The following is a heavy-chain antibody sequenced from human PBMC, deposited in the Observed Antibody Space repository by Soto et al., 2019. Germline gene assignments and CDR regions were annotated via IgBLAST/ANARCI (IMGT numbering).Heavy chain of an antibody. Sequence: QLQLQESGPGLVKPSETLSLTCTVSGGSISSSSYYWGWIRQPPGKGLEWIGSIYYSGSTYYNPSLKSRVTISVDTSKNQFSLKLSSVTAADTAVYYCARPRTSGPDAFDIWGQGTMVTVSS. D-gene: IGHD2-15*01. CDR3: ARPRTSGPDAFDI. V-gene: IGHV4-39*01. J-gene: IGHJ3*02. CDR1: GGSISSSSYY. CDR2: IYYSGST.